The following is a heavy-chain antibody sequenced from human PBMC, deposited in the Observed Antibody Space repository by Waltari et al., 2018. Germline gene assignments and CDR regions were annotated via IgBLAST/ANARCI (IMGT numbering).Heavy chain of an antibody. CDR3: ARVPMNYLGDLDY. J-gene: IGHJ4*02. Sequence: QVPLVQSGAEVKKPGASVKVSCKASGYTFTGCYMHWVRQAPGQGLEWMRRINPNTGGTKYAQKFQGRGTMTRDTSISTAYMELSRLRSDDTAVYYCARVPMNYLGDLDYWGQGTLVTVSS. CDR1: GYTFTGCY. D-gene: IGHD4-17*01. V-gene: IGHV1-2*06. CDR2: INPNTGGT.